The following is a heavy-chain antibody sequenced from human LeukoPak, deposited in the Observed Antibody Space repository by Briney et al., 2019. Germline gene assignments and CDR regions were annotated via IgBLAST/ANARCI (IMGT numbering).Heavy chain of an antibody. D-gene: IGHD6-13*01. CDR3: ARGWYSSSWSRYYYGMDV. CDR2: INHSGST. J-gene: IGHJ6*02. V-gene: IGHV4-39*07. Sequence: SETLSLTCTVSGGSISSSSYYWGWIRQPPGKGLEWIGEINHSGSTNYNPSLKSRVTISVDTSKNQFSLKLSSVTAADTAVYYCARGWYSSSWSRYYYGMDVWGQGTTVTVSS. CDR1: GGSISSSSYY.